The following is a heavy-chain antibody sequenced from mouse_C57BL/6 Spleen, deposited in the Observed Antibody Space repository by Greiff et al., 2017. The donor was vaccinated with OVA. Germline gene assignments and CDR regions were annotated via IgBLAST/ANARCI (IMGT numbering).Heavy chain of an antibody. Sequence: VQLQQPGAELVKPGASVKLSCKASGYSFTGYYMNWVKQSPEKSLEWIGEINPSTGGTTYNQKFKAKATLTVDKSSSTAYMQLKSLTSEDSAVYYCARSGVGVYFDYWGQGTTLTVSS. CDR1: GYSFTGYY. V-gene: IGHV1-42*01. CDR2: INPSTGGT. D-gene: IGHD1-1*02. CDR3: ARSGVGVYFDY. J-gene: IGHJ2*01.